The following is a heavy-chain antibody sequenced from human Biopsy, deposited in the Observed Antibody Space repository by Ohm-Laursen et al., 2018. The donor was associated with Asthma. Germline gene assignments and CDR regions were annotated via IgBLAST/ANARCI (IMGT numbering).Heavy chain of an antibody. CDR1: GGTFSNYA. V-gene: IGHV1-69*13. CDR2: IIPMFGTT. J-gene: IGHJ6*02. CDR3: ARPTYCSGSSCINNYYYALDV. D-gene: IGHD2-15*01. Sequence: SVKVSCKASGGTFSNYAISWVRRAPGQGLEWMGGIIPMFGTTNYAQKFQGRVTITADESTSTAYMELSSLRSDDTAVYYCARPTYCSGSSCINNYYYALDVWGQGTTVTVSS.